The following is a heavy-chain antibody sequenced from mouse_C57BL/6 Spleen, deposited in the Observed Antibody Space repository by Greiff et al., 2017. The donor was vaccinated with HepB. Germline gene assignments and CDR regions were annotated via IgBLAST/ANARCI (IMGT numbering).Heavy chain of an antibody. CDR3: ARGGGIYAMDY. CDR1: GFTFSSYG. CDR2: ISSGGSYT. Sequence: EVQLVESGGDLVKPGGSLKLSCAASGFTFSSYGMSWVRQTPDKRLEWVATISSGGSYTYYPDSVKGRFTISRDNAKNTLYLQMSSLKSEDTAMYYCARGGGIYAMDYWGQGTSVTVSS. J-gene: IGHJ4*01. V-gene: IGHV5-6*01.